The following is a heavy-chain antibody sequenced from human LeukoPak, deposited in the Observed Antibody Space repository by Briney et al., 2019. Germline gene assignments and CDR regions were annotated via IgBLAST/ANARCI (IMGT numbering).Heavy chain of an antibody. J-gene: IGHJ2*01. CDR3: ARHVEMATYWYFDL. Sequence: SETLSLTCTVSGGSLSSYYWSWIRQPPGTGLEWIGYIYYSGSTNSPPSLKSRITISVDTSKNQFSLMLSSVTAADTAVYYCARHVEMATYWYFDLWGRGTLVTVSS. D-gene: IGHD5-24*01. CDR2: IYYSGST. CDR1: GGSLSSYY. V-gene: IGHV4-59*08.